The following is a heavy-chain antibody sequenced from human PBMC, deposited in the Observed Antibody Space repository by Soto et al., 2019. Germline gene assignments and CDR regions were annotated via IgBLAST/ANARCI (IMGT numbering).Heavy chain of an antibody. CDR3: ARGIAAAGTGKSPYYGMEV. V-gene: IGHV1-69*01. J-gene: IGHJ6*02. D-gene: IGHD6-13*01. CDR1: GGTFSSYA. Sequence: QVQLVQSGAEVKKPGSSVKVSCKASGGTFSSYAISWVRQAPGQGLEWMGGIIPIFGTANYAQKFQGRVTITADESTSTAYMELSSLRSEDTAVYYCARGIAAAGTGKSPYYGMEVWGQGTTVTVSS. CDR2: IIPIFGTA.